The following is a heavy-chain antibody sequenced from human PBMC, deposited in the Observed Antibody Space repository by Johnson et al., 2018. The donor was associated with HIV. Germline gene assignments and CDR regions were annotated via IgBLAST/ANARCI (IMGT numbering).Heavy chain of an antibody. CDR2: IWYDGSNK. CDR1: GFTFNSYG. J-gene: IGHJ3*02. Sequence: VQLVESGGGVVQPGRSLRLSCAASGFTFNSYGMHWVRQAPGKGLEWVAVIWYDGSNKYYADSVKGRFTISRDNSKNTMYLQMNSLRAGDTAVYYCARQVYCSCTSCSSAFDIWGQGTVVTVSS. D-gene: IGHD2-2*01. V-gene: IGHV3-33*01. CDR3: ARQVYCSCTSCSSAFDI.